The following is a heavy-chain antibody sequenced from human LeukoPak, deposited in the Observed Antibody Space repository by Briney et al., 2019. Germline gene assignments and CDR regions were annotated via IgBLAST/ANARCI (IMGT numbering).Heavy chain of an antibody. CDR1: GFTFSSYA. CDR3: TTGLGDILNY. CDR2: IKSKTDGGTT. D-gene: IGHD3-9*01. Sequence: GGSLRLSCAASGFTFSSYAMSWVRQAPGKGLEWVGRIKSKTDGGTTDYAAPVKGRFTISRDDSKNTLYLQMNSLKTEDTAVYYCTTGLGDILNYWGQGTLVTVSS. V-gene: IGHV3-15*01. J-gene: IGHJ4*02.